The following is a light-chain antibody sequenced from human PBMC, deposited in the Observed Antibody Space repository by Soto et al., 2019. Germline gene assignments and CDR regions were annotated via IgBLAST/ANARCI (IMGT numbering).Light chain of an antibody. Sequence: EIVLTQSSCTLSLSPGERATLSCRASQSFNSIYLAWYQQKHGQAPRLVIYGASSRATGIPDRFSGSEYGTDFTLTISRLETEEFAVYICQQYGASPWTFGQGTKVDIK. CDR1: QSFNSIY. J-gene: IGKJ1*01. CDR2: GAS. CDR3: QQYGASPWT. V-gene: IGKV3-20*01.